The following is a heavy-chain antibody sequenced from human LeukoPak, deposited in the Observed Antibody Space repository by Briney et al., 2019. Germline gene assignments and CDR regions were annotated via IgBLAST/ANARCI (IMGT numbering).Heavy chain of an antibody. D-gene: IGHD2-2*01. CDR3: ARLSGTSGTSSRVLHY. CDR1: GFIFTTYA. V-gene: IGHV3-23*01. Sequence: PGGSLRLFCAASGFIFTTYAMIWVRQAPGEGWEWVSAIGGSGENTYGADSVRGLFTISRDNSENTLSLQMNRLSAEDTAVYHGARLSGTSGTSSRVLHYWGQGTLVTVSS. CDR2: IGGSGENT. J-gene: IGHJ4*02.